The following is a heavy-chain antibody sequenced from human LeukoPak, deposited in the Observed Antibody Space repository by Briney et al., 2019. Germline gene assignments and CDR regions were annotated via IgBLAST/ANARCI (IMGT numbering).Heavy chain of an antibody. CDR1: GYTFTSYG. J-gene: IGHJ6*03. CDR3: ARSLRFLEWLPEADYYYMDV. Sequence: ASVKVSCKASGYTFTSYGISWVRQAPGQGLEWMGWISAYNGNTNYAQKFQGRVTITTDESTSTAYMELSSLRSEDTAVYYCARSLRFLEWLPEADYYYMDVWGKGTTVTVSS. CDR2: ISAYNGNT. D-gene: IGHD3-3*01. V-gene: IGHV1-18*01.